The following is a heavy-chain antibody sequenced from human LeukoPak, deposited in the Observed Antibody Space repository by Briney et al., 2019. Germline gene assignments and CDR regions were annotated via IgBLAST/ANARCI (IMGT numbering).Heavy chain of an antibody. V-gene: IGHV3-11*01. CDR3: AKGGNTYGFFDY. CDR1: GFIFSDYS. J-gene: IGHJ4*02. CDR2: INSGSSTI. D-gene: IGHD3/OR15-3a*01. Sequence: GGSLRLSCAASGFIFSDYSMSWIRRAPGKGLEWVSFINSGSSTIYYAESVKGRFTISRDNAKNSLHLQMNSLRAEDTAVYYFAKGGNTYGFFDYWGQGTLVTVSS.